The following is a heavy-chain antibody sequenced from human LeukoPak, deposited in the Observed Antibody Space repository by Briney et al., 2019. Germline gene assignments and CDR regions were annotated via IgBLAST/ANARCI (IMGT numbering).Heavy chain of an antibody. Sequence: ASVKASCKASGYTFTSYDINWVRQATGQGLEWMGWMNPNSGNTGYAQKFQGRVTMTRNTSISTAYMELSSLRSEDTAVYYCARDKSHSSGWYGRPNWFDPWGQGTLVTVSS. CDR2: MNPNSGNT. V-gene: IGHV1-8*01. CDR1: GYTFTSYD. D-gene: IGHD6-19*01. J-gene: IGHJ5*02. CDR3: ARDKSHSSGWYGRPNWFDP.